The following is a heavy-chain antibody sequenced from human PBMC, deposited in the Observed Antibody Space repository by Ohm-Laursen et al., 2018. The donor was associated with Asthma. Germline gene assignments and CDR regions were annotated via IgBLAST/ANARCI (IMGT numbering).Heavy chain of an antibody. Sequence: RSLRLSCAASGFTFSSYGMHWVRQAPGKGLEWVAVIWYGGSNKYYADSVKGRFTISRDNSKNTLYLQMNSLRAEDTAVYYCARDREGYCSSTSCYASYFDYWGQGTLVTVSS. CDR2: IWYGGSNK. CDR3: ARDREGYCSSTSCYASYFDY. D-gene: IGHD2-2*01. J-gene: IGHJ4*02. V-gene: IGHV3-33*01. CDR1: GFTFSSYG.